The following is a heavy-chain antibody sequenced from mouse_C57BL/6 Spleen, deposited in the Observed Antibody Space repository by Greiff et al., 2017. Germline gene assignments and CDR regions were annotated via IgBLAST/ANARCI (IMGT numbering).Heavy chain of an antibody. CDR1: GYAFRSSW. CDR3: ARSRGTLYYFDY. J-gene: IGHJ2*01. D-gene: IGHD3-3*01. CDR2: IYPGDGET. V-gene: IGHV1-82*01. Sequence: VQLQQSGPELVKPGASVKISCKASGYAFRSSWMNWVQQRPGKGLEWIGRIYPGDGETNYNGKFKGKATRTADKSSSTAYMQLSSLTSEDSAVYFCARSRGTLYYFDYWGQGTTLTVSS.